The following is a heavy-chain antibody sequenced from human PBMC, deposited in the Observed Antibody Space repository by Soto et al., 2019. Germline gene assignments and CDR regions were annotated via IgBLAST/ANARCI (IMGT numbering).Heavy chain of an antibody. CDR1: GGSISSSSYY. CDR2: IYYSGST. J-gene: IGHJ4*02. Sequence: SETLSLTCTVSGGSISSSSYYWGWIRQPPGKGLEWIGSIYYSGSTYYNPSLKSRVTISVDTSKNQFSLKLSSVTAADTAVYYCARGDIVVVVAAIHPYGDYYYFDYWGQGTLVTVSS. V-gene: IGHV4-39*01. D-gene: IGHD2-15*01. CDR3: ARGDIVVVVAAIHPYGDYYYFDY.